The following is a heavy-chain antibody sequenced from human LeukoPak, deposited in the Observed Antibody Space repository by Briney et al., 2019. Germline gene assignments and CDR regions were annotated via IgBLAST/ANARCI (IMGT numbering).Heavy chain of an antibody. CDR2: INPSDGDT. V-gene: IGHV1-2*06. CDR3: ARDCSGADCYSGNAFDI. Sequence: ASVKVSCKTSGYTFTDYYMQWVRQAPGQGLEWMGRINPSDGDTKSARKFQGRVTMTRDTSISTAYLELSRLTSDDTAIYYCARDCSGADCYSGNAFDIWGQGTMVTVSS. D-gene: IGHD2-15*01. J-gene: IGHJ3*02. CDR1: GYTFTDYY.